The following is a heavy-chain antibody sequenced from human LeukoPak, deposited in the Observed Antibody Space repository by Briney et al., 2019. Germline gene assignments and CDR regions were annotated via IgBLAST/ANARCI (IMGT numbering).Heavy chain of an antibody. CDR3: ARARWTSTVTTYYLDF. CDR2: INAGNGKT. CDR1: GYIFTDYA. D-gene: IGHD4-17*01. Sequence: GASVKVSCKASGYIFTDYAIQWVRQAPGQGLEWMGWINAGNGKTKYSQKFQGRVTITRDTSASKAYMELSGLRSDDTAVYYCARARWTSTVTTYYLDFWGQGTLVTVSS. V-gene: IGHV1-3*01. J-gene: IGHJ4*02.